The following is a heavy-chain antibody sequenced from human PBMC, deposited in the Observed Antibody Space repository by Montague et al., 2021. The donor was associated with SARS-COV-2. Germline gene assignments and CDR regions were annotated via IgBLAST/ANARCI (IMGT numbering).Heavy chain of an antibody. CDR3: ARVSSTALRGVIKTSGYYALDV. D-gene: IGHD3-10*01. Sequence: SETRSLTCSVSGGSLRYSYWTWIRQAPERGLEWIGYIYHTGTTKYNPALQSRLTISVDTAKNQSFLSLTSVTAADTAVYYCARVSSTALRGVIKTSGYYALDVWGPGTTVRVSS. CDR2: IYHTGTT. V-gene: IGHV4-4*09. CDR1: GGSLRYSY. J-gene: IGHJ6*02.